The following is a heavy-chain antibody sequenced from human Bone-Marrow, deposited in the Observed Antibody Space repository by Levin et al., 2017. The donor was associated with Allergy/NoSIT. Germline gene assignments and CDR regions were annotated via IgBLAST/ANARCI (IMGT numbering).Heavy chain of an antibody. CDR2: IYHSGST. V-gene: IGHV4-4*02. CDR3: ARESYWATPSVGNNWFDP. Sequence: SSETLSLTCAVSGGSISSSNWWSWVRQPPGKGLEWIGEIYHSGSTNYNPSLKSRVTISVDKSKNQFSLKLSSVTAADTAVYYCARESYWATPSVGNNWFDPWGQGTLVTVSS. CDR1: GGSISSSNW. D-gene: IGHD4-23*01. J-gene: IGHJ5*02.